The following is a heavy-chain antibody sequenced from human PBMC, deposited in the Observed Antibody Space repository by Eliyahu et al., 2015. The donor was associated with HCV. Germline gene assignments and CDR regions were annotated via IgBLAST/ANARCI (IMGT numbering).Heavy chain of an antibody. CDR1: GGTFYNYA. V-gene: IGHV1-69*01. Sequence: QMQLVQSGAELKKPGSSVEVSCKSSGGTFYNYAFNWXRQSPGQGLWWVGGVLPVXGTVDLAQKFQGRVTITADDSTDTVYLKLTSLRSEDTALYFCATDGPHDLQYCSNGACSPIPSDTWGQGTLVTVSS. J-gene: IGHJ5*02. D-gene: IGHD2-8*01. CDR3: ATDGPHDLQYCSNGACSPIPSDT. CDR2: VLPVXGTV.